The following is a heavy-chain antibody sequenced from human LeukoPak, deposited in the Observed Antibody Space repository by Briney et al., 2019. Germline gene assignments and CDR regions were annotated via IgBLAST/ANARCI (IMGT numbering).Heavy chain of an antibody. Sequence: AGGSLRLSCAASGFTFSSYSMNWVRQAPGKGLEWVSSISSSSSYIYYADSVKGRFTISRGNAKNSLYLQMNSLRAEDTAVYYCARGQKAHFDHWGQGTLVTVSS. V-gene: IGHV3-21*01. CDR2: ISSSSSYI. CDR3: ARGQKAHFDH. CDR1: GFTFSSYS. J-gene: IGHJ4*02.